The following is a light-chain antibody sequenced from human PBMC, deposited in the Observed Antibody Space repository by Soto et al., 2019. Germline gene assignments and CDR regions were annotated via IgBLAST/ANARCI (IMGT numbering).Light chain of an antibody. Sequence: TQSPAALSVNLGEDVTLSCRASQSVSSSYLAWYQQKPGQAPRLLIYGASSRATGIPDRFSGSGSGTDFTLTTSRLEPEDFAVYYCQHSGSSLPPFG. CDR1: QSVSSSY. CDR2: GAS. V-gene: IGKV3-20*01. CDR3: QHSGSSLPP. J-gene: IGKJ4*02.